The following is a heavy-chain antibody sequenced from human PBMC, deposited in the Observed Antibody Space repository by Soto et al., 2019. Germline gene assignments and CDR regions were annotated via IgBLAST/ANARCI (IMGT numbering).Heavy chain of an antibody. D-gene: IGHD3-22*01. V-gene: IGHV5-10-1*01. J-gene: IGHJ4*02. Sequence: PGESLKISCKGSGYSFTSYWISWVRQMPGKGLEWMGRIDPSDSYTNYSPSFQGHVTISADKSISTAYLQWSSLKASDTAMYYCASGGSSYDSSGYYYFLGWGQGTLVTVSS. CDR2: IDPSDSYT. CDR3: ASGGSSYDSSGYYYFLG. CDR1: GYSFTSYW.